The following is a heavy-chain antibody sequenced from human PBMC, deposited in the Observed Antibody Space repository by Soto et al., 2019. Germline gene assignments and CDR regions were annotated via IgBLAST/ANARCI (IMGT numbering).Heavy chain of an antibody. CDR3: ARPRAYSGYDGGYYFDY. D-gene: IGHD5-12*01. Sequence: GGSLRLSCAASGFTFSSYEMNWVRQAPGKGLEWVSYISSSATGIFYADSVKGRFTISRDDANNSLYLQMNSLRAEDTAVYYCARPRAYSGYDGGYYFDYWGQGTLVTVSS. V-gene: IGHV3-48*03. J-gene: IGHJ4*02. CDR1: GFTFSSYE. CDR2: ISSSATGI.